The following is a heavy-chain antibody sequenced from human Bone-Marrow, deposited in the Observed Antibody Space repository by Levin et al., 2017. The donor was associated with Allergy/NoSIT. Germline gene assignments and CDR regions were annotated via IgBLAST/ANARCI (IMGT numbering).Heavy chain of an antibody. CDR2: MNPNSGNT. J-gene: IGHJ3*02. Sequence: ASVKVSCKASGYTFTSYDINWVRQATGQGLEWMGWMNPNSGNTGYAQKFQGRVTMTRNTSISTAYMELSSLRSEDTAVYYCARGRFLGTDGYNPIVDAFDIWGQGTMVTVSS. V-gene: IGHV1-8*01. CDR1: GYTFTSYD. CDR3: ARGRFLGTDGYNPIVDAFDI. D-gene: IGHD5-24*01.